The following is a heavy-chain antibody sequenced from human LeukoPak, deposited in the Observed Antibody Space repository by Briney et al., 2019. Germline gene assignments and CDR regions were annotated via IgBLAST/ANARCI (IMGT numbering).Heavy chain of an antibody. CDR2: SRDKAKSYTT. V-gene: IGHV3-72*01. CDR3: ARVGSVAGSDYLDF. D-gene: IGHD6-19*01. CDR1: GFTFSDYF. J-gene: IGHJ4*02. Sequence: PGGSLRLSCAVSGFTFSDYFLDWVRQAPGKGLEWVGRSRDKAKSYTTEYGASVKGRFSISRDDSKTTLFLQMNSLKTEGTAVYYCARVGSVAGSDYLDFWGQGTQVTVSS.